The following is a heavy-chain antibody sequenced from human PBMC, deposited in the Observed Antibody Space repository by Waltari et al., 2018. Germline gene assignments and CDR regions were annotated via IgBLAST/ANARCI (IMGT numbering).Heavy chain of an antibody. CDR1: GGSISSYY. Sequence: QVQLQESGPGLVKPSETLSLTCTVSGGSISSYYWSWIRQPPGKGLEWIGYSYYSGGTNYNPSLKSRVTISVDTSKNQFSLKLSSVTAADPAVYYRARGTPYFDFWICYYRADYYGRDVWGQGTTVTVSS. D-gene: IGHD3-3*01. J-gene: IGHJ6*02. CDR2: SYYSGGT. CDR3: ARGTPYFDFWICYYRADYYGRDV. V-gene: IGHV4-59*01.